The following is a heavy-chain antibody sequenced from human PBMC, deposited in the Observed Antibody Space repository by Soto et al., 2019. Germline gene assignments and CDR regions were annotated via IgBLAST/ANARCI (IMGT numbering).Heavy chain of an antibody. Sequence: EVQLVESGGGLVKPGGSLRLSCAASGFTFSNAWMSWVRRAPGKGLEWVGRIKSVAYGEAIDHAAPVKGRFTISRDDSKNTLFLQRPNLKAEDTAVYSCTTTKGRLEPPTNDFWGQGTPVIVSP. D-gene: IGHD2-8*01. J-gene: IGHJ4*02. CDR2: IKSVAYGEAI. CDR3: TTTKGRLEPPTNDF. CDR1: GFTFSNAW. V-gene: IGHV3-15*01.